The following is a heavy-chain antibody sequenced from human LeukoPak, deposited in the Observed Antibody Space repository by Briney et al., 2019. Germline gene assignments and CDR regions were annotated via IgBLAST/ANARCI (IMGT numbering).Heavy chain of an antibody. J-gene: IGHJ4*02. Sequence: GGSLRLSCAASGFTFTKAWMNWVRQAPGKGLEWDGRIKAKTDGGTTEYAAPVKGRFTISRDDSENMVYLQMNSLETEDTAIYYCAKDYCSSTSCPQKDWGQGTLVTVSS. D-gene: IGHD2-2*01. CDR2: IKAKTDGGTT. V-gene: IGHV3-15*07. CDR1: GFTFTKAW. CDR3: AKDYCSSTSCPQKD.